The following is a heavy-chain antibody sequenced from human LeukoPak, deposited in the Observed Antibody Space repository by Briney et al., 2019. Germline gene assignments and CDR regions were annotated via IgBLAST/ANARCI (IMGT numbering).Heavy chain of an antibody. CDR2: ISYDGSNK. D-gene: IGHD4-23*01. J-gene: IGHJ4*02. CDR3: ASAFYGGNPDAGY. CDR1: GFTFSSYA. V-gene: IGHV3-30*14. Sequence: PGRSLRLSCAASGFTFSSYAMHWVRQAPGKGLEWVAVISYDGSNKYYADSVKGRFTISRDNSKNTLYLQMNSLRAEDTAVYYCASAFYGGNPDAGYWGQGTLVTVSS.